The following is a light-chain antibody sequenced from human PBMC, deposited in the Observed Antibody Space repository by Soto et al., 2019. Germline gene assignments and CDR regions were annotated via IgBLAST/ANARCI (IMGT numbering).Light chain of an antibody. J-gene: IGKJ1*01. V-gene: IGKV3-15*01. CDR1: QSISTN. CDR3: QHYDNWPPRT. Sequence: EIVMTQSPATLSVSPGERATLSCRASQSISTNLAWYQQRPGQAPRLLIYGASTRATGISVRFSGSGSGTEFTLTISSLQSEDFAVYYCQHYDNWPPRTFGQGTKVAIK. CDR2: GAS.